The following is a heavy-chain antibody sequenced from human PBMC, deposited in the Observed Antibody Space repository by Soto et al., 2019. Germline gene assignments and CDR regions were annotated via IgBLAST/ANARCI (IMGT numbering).Heavy chain of an antibody. D-gene: IGHD5-12*01. J-gene: IGHJ5*02. CDR3: SRHHGPTTSEHWFDP. V-gene: IGHV1-18*01. CDR1: GYTFFTYD. CDR2: ISTYSGDT. Sequence: QGHLVQSGVEVKTPGASVKVSCQASGYTFFTYDISWLRQAPGQGLEWMGWISTYSGDTKYAQKSQGRVTMTTDTSTTTAYLELRSMRSDDTAVYYCSRHHGPTTSEHWFDPWGQGTLVTVSS.